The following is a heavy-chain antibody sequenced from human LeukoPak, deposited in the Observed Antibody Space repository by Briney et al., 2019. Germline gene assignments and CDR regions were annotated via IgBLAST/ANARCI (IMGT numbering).Heavy chain of an antibody. CDR2: IRSTSTIT. CDR1: GFTFSTYS. Sequence: GGSLRLSCAASGFTFSTYSMNWVRQAPGKGLEWVSYIRSTSTITYYADSVKGRFTISRDNAKSSLYLQMNSLRAEDTAVYYCARLSYYDFWSGSFDYWGQGTLVTVSS. V-gene: IGHV3-48*01. J-gene: IGHJ4*02. CDR3: ARLSYYDFWSGSFDY. D-gene: IGHD3-3*01.